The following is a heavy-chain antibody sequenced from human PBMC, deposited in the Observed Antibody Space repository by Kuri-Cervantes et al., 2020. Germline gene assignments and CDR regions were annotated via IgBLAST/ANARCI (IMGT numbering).Heavy chain of an antibody. Sequence: GGSRRLSGAASGFTFSSYGMHWVRQAPGKGLEWVAFIRYDGSNKYYADSVKGRFTISRDNSKNTLYLQMNSLRAEDTAVYYCAKGSVEMATFGGFDIWGQGTMVTVSS. CDR2: IRYDGSNK. J-gene: IGHJ3*02. D-gene: IGHD5-24*01. CDR3: AKGSVEMATFGGFDI. V-gene: IGHV3-30*02. CDR1: GFTFSSYG.